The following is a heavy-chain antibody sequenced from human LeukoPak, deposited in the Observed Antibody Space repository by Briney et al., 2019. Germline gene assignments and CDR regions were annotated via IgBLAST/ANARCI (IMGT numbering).Heavy chain of an antibody. CDR1: GFAFSSYA. CDR2: ISYDGGNK. J-gene: IGHJ3*02. D-gene: IGHD3-16*01. Sequence: PGGSLRLSCAASGFAFSSYAMHWVREAPGKGLEWVAVISYDGGNKYYADSVKGRFTISRDNSKNTLYLQMNSLRAEDTAVYYCARARGRKMGDAFDIWGQGTMVTVAS. CDR3: ARARGRKMGDAFDI. V-gene: IGHV3-30-3*01.